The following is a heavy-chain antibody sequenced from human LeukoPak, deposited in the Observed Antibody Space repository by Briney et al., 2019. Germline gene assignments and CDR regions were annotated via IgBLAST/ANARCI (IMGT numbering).Heavy chain of an antibody. CDR2: IYYSGST. CDR1: GGSISSYY. J-gene: IGHJ4*02. D-gene: IGHD3-22*01. V-gene: IGHV4-59*08. CDR3: ARHDSGYYYY. Sequence: SETLSLTCTVSGGSISSYYWSWTRQPPGKGLEWIGYIYYSGSTNYNPSLKSRVTISVDTSKNQFSLNLSSVTAADTAVYYCARHDSGYYYYWGQGTLVTVSS.